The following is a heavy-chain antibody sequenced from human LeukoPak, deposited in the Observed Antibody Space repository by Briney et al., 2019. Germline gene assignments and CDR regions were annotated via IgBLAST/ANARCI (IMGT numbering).Heavy chain of an antibody. J-gene: IGHJ4*02. V-gene: IGHV1-69*05. CDR2: IIPIFGTA. CDR1: GYTFTGYY. CDR3: ASFSSSWSFDY. Sequence: GASVKVSCKASGYTFTGYYMHWVRQAPGQGLEWMGGIIPIFGTANYAQKFQGRVTITTDESTSTAYMELSSLRSEDTAVYYCASFSSSWSFDYWGQGTLVTVSS. D-gene: IGHD6-13*01.